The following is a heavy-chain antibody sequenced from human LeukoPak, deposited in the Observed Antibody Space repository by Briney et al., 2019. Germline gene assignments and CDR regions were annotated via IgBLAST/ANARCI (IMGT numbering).Heavy chain of an antibody. V-gene: IGHV1-69*02. Sequence: ASVKVSCKASGGTFSSYTISWVRQAPGQGLEWMGRIIPILGIANYAQKFQGRVTITADKSTSTAYMELSSLRSEDTAVYYCARYCTNGVCYEDFDYWGQGTLVTVSS. CDR2: IIPILGIA. CDR3: ARYCTNGVCYEDFDY. J-gene: IGHJ4*02. CDR1: GGTFSSYT. D-gene: IGHD2-8*01.